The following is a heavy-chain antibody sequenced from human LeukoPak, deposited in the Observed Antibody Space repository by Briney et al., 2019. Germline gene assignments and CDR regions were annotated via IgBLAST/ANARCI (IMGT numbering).Heavy chain of an antibody. CDR3: ARDAYDSSGYKQALAAY. J-gene: IGHJ4*02. CDR2: IKQDGSEK. V-gene: IGHV3-7*01. CDR1: GFTFSSYW. D-gene: IGHD3-22*01. Sequence: PGGSLRLSCAASGFTFSSYWMSWVRQAPGKGLEWVANIKQDGSEKYYVDSVKGRFTISRDNAKNSLYLQMNSLRAEDTAVYYCARDAYDSSGYKQALAAYWGRGTLVTVSS.